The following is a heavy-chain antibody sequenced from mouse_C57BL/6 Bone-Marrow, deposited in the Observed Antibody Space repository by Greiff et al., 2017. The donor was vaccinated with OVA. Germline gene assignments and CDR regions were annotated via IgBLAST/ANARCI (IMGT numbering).Heavy chain of an antibody. D-gene: IGHD2-2*01. CDR1: GYTFTSYW. V-gene: IGHV1-52*01. CDR2: IDPSDSET. J-gene: IGHJ1*03. Sequence: QVQLQQPGAELVRPGSSVKLSCKASGYTFTSYWMHWVKQRPIQGLEWIGNIDPSDSETHYNQKFKDKATLTVDKSSSTAYMQLSSLTSEDSAGYYCARGGGYPLYWYFDVWGTGTAVTVSS. CDR3: ARGGGYPLYWYFDV.